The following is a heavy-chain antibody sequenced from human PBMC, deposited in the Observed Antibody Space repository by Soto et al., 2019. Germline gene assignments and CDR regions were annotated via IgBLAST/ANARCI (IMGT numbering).Heavy chain of an antibody. CDR2: IYYIGIT. CDR1: VGSVRSYY. CDR3: ARAWYNWNGDYNGVDP. V-gene: IGHV4-59*02. D-gene: IGHD1-20*01. J-gene: IGHJ5*02. Sequence: ESLSLTCTVSVGSVRSYYWSWIRQPPGKGLEWIGYIYYIGITNYNPSLKSRVTISVDTSKNQLSLKLSSVTAADTAVYYCARAWYNWNGDYNGVDPWGQRPLVSV.